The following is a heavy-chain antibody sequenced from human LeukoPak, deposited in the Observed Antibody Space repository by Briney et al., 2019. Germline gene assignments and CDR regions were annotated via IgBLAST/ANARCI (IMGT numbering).Heavy chain of an antibody. V-gene: IGHV3-66*01. CDR1: GFTVSSNY. CDR2: IYSGGST. D-gene: IGHD1-26*01. CDR3: AKVAEVGATGYYYYMDV. Sequence: GGSLRLSCAASGFTVSSNYMNWVRQAPGKGLEWVSVIYSGGSTYYADSVKGRFTISRDNSKNTLYLQMSSLRAEDTAVYYCAKVAEVGATGYYYYMDVWGKGTTVTISS. J-gene: IGHJ6*03.